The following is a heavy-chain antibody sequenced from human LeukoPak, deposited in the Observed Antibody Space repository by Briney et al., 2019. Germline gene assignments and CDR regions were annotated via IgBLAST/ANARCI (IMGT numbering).Heavy chain of an antibody. V-gene: IGHV4-34*01. CDR3: ARVLEGSSGQHWYFDL. D-gene: IGHD6-19*01. CDR2: INNSGST. Sequence: SETLSLTCAVYGGSVSGYYWSWIRQPPGKGLEWVGEINNSGSTNYNPSLKSRVTISVDTSKNQFSLKLSTVTAADTAVYYCARVLEGSSGQHWYFDLWGRGTLVTVSS. CDR1: GGSVSGYY. J-gene: IGHJ2*01.